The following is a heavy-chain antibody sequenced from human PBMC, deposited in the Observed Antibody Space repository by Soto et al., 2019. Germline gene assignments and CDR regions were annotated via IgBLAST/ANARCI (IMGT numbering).Heavy chain of an antibody. CDR3: ARERKFDFWRKGLDV. Sequence: GASVNVSCKASGYTFTTYDINWVRQAPGQGLEWLGWMDPNSGSTGYAQNFQGRITMTRNISRNTAHMELSSLQSEDTAVYYCARERKFDFWRKGLDVWGQGTTVTVS. CDR2: MDPNSGST. V-gene: IGHV1-8*01. D-gene: IGHD3-3*01. CDR1: GYTFTTYD. J-gene: IGHJ6*02.